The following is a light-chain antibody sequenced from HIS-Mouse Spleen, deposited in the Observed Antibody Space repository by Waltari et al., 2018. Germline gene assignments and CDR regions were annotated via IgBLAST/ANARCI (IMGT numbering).Light chain of an antibody. CDR1: GVPFGVLNF. J-gene: IGLJ1*01. CDR3: SSYISSSTNV. CDR2: DVS. V-gene: IGLV2-14*03. Sequence: QSALPHPAPVPGLLGRSFPSPSLEPGVPFGVLNFAPWYQQHPGKAPKLMIYDVSNRPSGVSNRFSGSKSGNTASLTISGLQAEDEADYYCSSYISSSTNVFGTGTKVTVL.